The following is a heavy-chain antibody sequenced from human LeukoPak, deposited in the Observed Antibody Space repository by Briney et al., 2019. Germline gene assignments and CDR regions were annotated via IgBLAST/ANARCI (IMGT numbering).Heavy chain of an antibody. J-gene: IGHJ4*02. V-gene: IGHV3-23*01. CDR1: GFTFSSYA. D-gene: IGHD3-3*01. CDR3: AKAGITIFGVVNYFDY. CDR2: ISGSGGST. Sequence: GGSLRLSCAASGFTFSSYAMSWVRQAPGKGLEWVSAISGSGGSTYYADSVRGRFTISRDNSKNTLYLQMNSLRAEDTAVYYCAKAGITIFGVVNYFDYWGQGTLVTVSS.